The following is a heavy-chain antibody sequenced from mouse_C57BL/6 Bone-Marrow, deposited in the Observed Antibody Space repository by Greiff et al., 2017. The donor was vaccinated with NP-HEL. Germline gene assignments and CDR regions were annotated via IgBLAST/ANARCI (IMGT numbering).Heavy chain of an antibody. Sequence: QLQESGPGLVQPSQSLSITCTVSGFSLTSYGVHWVRQSPGKGLEWLGVIWRGGSTDYNAAFMSRLSITKDNSKSQVFFKMNSLQADDTAIYYCAKSYYDYDGPYAMDYWGQGTSVTVSS. CDR2: IWRGGST. CDR3: AKSYYDYDGPYAMDY. CDR1: GFSLTSYG. V-gene: IGHV2-5*01. D-gene: IGHD2-4*01. J-gene: IGHJ4*01.